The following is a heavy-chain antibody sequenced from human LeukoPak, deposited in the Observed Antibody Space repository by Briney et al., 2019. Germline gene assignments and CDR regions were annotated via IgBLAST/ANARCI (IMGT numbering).Heavy chain of an antibody. D-gene: IGHD3-22*01. V-gene: IGHV3-23*01. Sequence: GGSLRLSCAASGFTFSSYAMSWVRQAPGKGLEWVSAISGSGGSTYYADSVKGRFTISRDNSKNTLYLQMNSLRAEDTAVYYCAKGALYYYDSSGLAPNYFDYWGQGTLVTVSS. CDR3: AKGALYYYDSSGLAPNYFDY. CDR1: GFTFSSYA. CDR2: ISGSGGST. J-gene: IGHJ4*02.